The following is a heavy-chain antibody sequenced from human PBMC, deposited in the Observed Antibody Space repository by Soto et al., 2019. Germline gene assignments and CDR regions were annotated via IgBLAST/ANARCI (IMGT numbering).Heavy chain of an antibody. V-gene: IGHV1-18*04. D-gene: IGHD2-2*02. J-gene: IGHJ6*02. CDR1: GYTFTSYG. Sequence: ASVQVSCKASGYTFTSYGISWVSQAPGQGLEWMGWISAYNGNTNYAQKLQGRVTMTTDTSTSTAYMELRSLRSDDTAVYYCARDRDIVVVPAAISNYYYGMDVWGQGTTVTVSS. CDR3: ARDRDIVVVPAAISNYYYGMDV. CDR2: ISAYNGNT.